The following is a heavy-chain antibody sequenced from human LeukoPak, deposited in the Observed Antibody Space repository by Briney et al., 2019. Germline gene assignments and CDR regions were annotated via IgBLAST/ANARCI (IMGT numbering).Heavy chain of an antibody. J-gene: IGHJ4*02. CDR3: AKASAPGKYSSSWYWDYFDY. V-gene: IGHV3-30*18. CDR1: GFTFSSYG. D-gene: IGHD6-13*01. Sequence: HTGGSLRLSCAASGFTFSSYGMHWVRQAPGKGLEWVAVISYDGSNEYYADSVKGRFTISRDNSKSTLYLQMNSLRAEDTAVYYCAKASAPGKYSSSWYWDYFDYWGQGTLVTVSS. CDR2: ISYDGSNE.